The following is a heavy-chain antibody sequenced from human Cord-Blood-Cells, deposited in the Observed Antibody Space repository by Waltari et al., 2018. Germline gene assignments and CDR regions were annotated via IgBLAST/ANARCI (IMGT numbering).Heavy chain of an antibody. Sequence: QVQLVESGGGVVQPGGSLRPSCAGSGFPFSSYAMQWVRQAPGKGLEWVAVISYDGSNKYYADSVKGRFTISRDNSKNTLYLQMNSLRAEDTAVYYCARSLEGDMDVWGKGTTVTVSS. CDR1: GFPFSSYA. D-gene: IGHD3-3*01. J-gene: IGHJ6*03. CDR2: ISYDGSNK. V-gene: IGHV3-30*04. CDR3: ARSLEGDMDV.